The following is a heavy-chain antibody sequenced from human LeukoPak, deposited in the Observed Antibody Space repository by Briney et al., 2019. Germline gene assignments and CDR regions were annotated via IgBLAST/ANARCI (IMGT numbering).Heavy chain of an antibody. D-gene: IGHD3-10*01. CDR1: GGSISSYY. CDR2: IYTSGST. Sequence: SETLSLTCTVPGGSISSYYWSWIRQPAGKGLEWIGRIYTSGSTNYNPSLKSRVTMSVDTSKNQFSLKLSSVTAADTAVYYCAREGEILWFGELALYGMDVWGQGTTVTVSS. CDR3: AREGEILWFGELALYGMDV. J-gene: IGHJ6*02. V-gene: IGHV4-4*07.